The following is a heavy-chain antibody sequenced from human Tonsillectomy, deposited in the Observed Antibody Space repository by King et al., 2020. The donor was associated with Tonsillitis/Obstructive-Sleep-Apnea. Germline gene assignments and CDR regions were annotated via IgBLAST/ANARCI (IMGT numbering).Heavy chain of an antibody. D-gene: IGHD2-2*01. V-gene: IGHV1-3*01. CDR1: GYTFTNYA. CDR3: ARAPPFIPKYCSSISCYAFDV. J-gene: IGHJ3*01. CDR2: INGGNGNT. Sequence: VQLVESGAEVKKPGASVTVSCTASGYTFTNYAMYWVRQAPGHRLEWMGWINGGNGNTKYSQKIQGRVAITRDTSASTVYMELSSLRSEDTAVYYCARAPPFIPKYCSSISCYAFDVWGQGTMVTVSS.